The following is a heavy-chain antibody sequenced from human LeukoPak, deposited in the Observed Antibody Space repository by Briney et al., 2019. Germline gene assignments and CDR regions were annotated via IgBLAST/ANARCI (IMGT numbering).Heavy chain of an antibody. V-gene: IGHV1-18*04. CDR1: GYAFSDHG. D-gene: IGHD5-18*01. Sequence: ASVKVSCTSSGYAFSDHGVNWVRQAPGQGLERVGWISGYNGHTSYAQKFQGRVMVTTDRSTNTAYLELRSLRSDDTAVYYCARVPNPRNTYGYNDKWGQGTLVTVSS. CDR3: ARVPNPRNTYGYNDK. CDR2: ISGYNGHT. J-gene: IGHJ4*02.